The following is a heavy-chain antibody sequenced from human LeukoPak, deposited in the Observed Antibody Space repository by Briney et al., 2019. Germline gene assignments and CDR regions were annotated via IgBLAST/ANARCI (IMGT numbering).Heavy chain of an antibody. CDR2: ISGSGGI. CDR3: AKSNGYGLIGI. CDR1: GASITSYY. Sequence: SETLSLTCNVSGASITSYYWSWLRQPAGKGLEWIGRISGSGGINYNPSLKSRVTISLDTSRNQFSLKLNSVTAADTAVYYCAKSNGYGLIGIWGQGTMVTVSS. J-gene: IGHJ3*02. D-gene: IGHD3-22*01. V-gene: IGHV4-4*07.